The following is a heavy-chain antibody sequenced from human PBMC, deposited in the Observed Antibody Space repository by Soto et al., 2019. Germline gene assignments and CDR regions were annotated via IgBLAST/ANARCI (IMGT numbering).Heavy chain of an antibody. Sequence: ASVKVSCKASGYTFTSYDMHWVRQAPGQGLEWMGGIIPIFGTANYAQKFQGRVTITADKSTSTAYMELSSLRSEDTAVYYCATRAEYYYDSSGYYYYNYWGQGTLVTVSS. D-gene: IGHD3-22*01. CDR2: IIPIFGTA. V-gene: IGHV1-69*06. CDR1: GYTFTSYD. CDR3: ATRAEYYYDSSGYYYYNY. J-gene: IGHJ4*02.